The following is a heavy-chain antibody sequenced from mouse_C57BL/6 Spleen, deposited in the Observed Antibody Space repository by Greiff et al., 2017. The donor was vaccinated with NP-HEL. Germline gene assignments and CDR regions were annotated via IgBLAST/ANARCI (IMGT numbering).Heavy chain of an antibody. Sequence: VQVVESGPELVKPGASVKISCKASGYAFSSSWMNWVKQRPGKGLEWIGRIYPGDGDTNYNGKFKGKATLTADKSSSTAYMQLSSLTSEDSAVYFCAREGYSNYVDYWGQGTTLTVSS. D-gene: IGHD2-5*01. CDR1: GYAFSSSW. CDR2: IYPGDGDT. J-gene: IGHJ2*01. CDR3: AREGYSNYVDY. V-gene: IGHV1-82*01.